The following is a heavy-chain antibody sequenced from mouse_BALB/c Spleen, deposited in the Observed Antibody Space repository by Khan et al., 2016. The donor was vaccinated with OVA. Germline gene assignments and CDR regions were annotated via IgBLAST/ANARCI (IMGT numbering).Heavy chain of an antibody. V-gene: IGHV9-3*02. CDR3: ARRLNALDY. CDR1: GYIFTNYG. D-gene: IGHD1-2*01. J-gene: IGHJ4*01. Sequence: QIQLVQSGPELKKPGETVKISCKASGYIFTNYGINWVKQAPGKGLKWMGWIKTNSGDPTYAEEFKGRFAFSLETSARTAYLQINNLKNEDTATYFCARRLNALDYWGRGTSVTVSS. CDR2: IKTNSGDP.